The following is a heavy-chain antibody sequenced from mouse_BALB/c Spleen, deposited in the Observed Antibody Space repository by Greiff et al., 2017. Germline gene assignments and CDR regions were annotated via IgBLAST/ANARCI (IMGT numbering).Heavy chain of an antibody. V-gene: IGHV5-9-3*01. CDR1: GFTFSSYA. Sequence: EVKLVESGGGLVKPGGSLKLSCAASGFTFSSYAMSWVRQTPEKRLEWVATISSGGSYTYYPDSVKGRFTISRDNAKNTLYLQMSSLRSEDTAMYYCARENDYERYYFDYWGQGTTLTVSS. CDR2: ISSGGSYT. CDR3: ARENDYERYYFDY. D-gene: IGHD2-4*01. J-gene: IGHJ2*01.